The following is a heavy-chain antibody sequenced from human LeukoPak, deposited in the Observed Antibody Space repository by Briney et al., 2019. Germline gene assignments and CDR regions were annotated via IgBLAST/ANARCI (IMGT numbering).Heavy chain of an antibody. D-gene: IGHD6-13*01. CDR3: ATVGSSWSLDY. V-gene: IGHV3-7*03. CDR1: GFTFSSYW. J-gene: IGHJ4*02. CDR2: IMQDGIEN. Sequence: GGSLRLSCAASGFTFSSYWMTWVRQAPGNGLEWVANIMQDGIENHYVDSVKGRFTISRDNAKNSLYLQLNRLRADDTAVYYCATVGSSWSLDYWGQGTLVTVSS.